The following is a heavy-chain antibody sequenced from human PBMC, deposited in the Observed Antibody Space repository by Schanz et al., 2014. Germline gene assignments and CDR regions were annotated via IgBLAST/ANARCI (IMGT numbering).Heavy chain of an antibody. J-gene: IGHJ5*01. D-gene: IGHD2-15*01. CDR3: AKTPREYCNYDNCPNWFDS. CDR2: ISSGGNP. CDR1: GFTFSSYA. V-gene: IGHV3-23*01. Sequence: EVHLLDSGGGLVQPGGSLRLSCAASGFTFSSYAMSWVRQAPGKGLEWVSSISSGGNPYYANSVKGRFGISRDNSENTLYLQMSSLRVEDTAVYYCAKTPREYCNYDNCPNWFDSWGQGTLVTASS.